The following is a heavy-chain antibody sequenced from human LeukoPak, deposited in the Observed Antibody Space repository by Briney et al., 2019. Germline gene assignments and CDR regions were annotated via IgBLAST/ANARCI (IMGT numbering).Heavy chain of an antibody. J-gene: IGHJ4*02. Sequence: SETLSLTCTVSGCSISSYYWSWIRQPPGKGLEWIGYIYYSGSTNYNPSLKSRVTISVDTSKNQFSLKLSSVTAADTAVYYCARAGSYDSSGYYRTDFDYWGQGTLVTVSS. D-gene: IGHD3-22*01. CDR3: ARAGSYDSSGYYRTDFDY. V-gene: IGHV4-59*01. CDR2: IYYSGST. CDR1: GCSISSYY.